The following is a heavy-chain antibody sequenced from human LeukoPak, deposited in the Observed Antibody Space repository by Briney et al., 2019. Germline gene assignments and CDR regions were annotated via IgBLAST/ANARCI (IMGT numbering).Heavy chain of an antibody. V-gene: IGHV5-51*01. D-gene: IGHD1-26*01. CDR3: ARHGHPYSGSYYFDY. CDR1: GYSFTSYW. J-gene: IGHJ4*02. Sequence: GESLKISCKGSGYSFTSYWIGWVRQMPGKGLEWMGIIYPGDSDTRYSPSFQGQVTISADKSISTAYLQWSSLKASDTAMYYCARHGHPYSGSYYFDYWGQGTLVTVSS. CDR2: IYPGDSDT.